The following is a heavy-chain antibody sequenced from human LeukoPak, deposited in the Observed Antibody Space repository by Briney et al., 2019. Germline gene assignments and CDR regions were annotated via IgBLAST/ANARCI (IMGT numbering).Heavy chain of an antibody. V-gene: IGHV3-30*02. CDR3: ARGPQGKSGSPPYYFDY. Sequence: PGGSLRLSCAASGFTFSTYGMHWVRQAPGKGLEWVAFIRYDGSNKYYADSVKGRFTISRDNSKNTVYLQMNSLRAEDTAVYYCARGPQGKSGSPPYYFDYWGQGILVTVSS. CDR2: IRYDGSNK. J-gene: IGHJ4*02. CDR1: GFTFSTYG. D-gene: IGHD1-26*01.